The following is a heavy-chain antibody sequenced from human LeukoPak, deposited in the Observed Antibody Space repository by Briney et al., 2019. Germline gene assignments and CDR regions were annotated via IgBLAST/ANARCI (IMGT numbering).Heavy chain of an antibody. D-gene: IGHD3-10*01. Sequence: GASVKVSCKASGYTFTSYDINWVRQANAQGLELMGWMNPNSGNTGYAQKFQGRVTMTRNTSISTAYMELSSLRSEDTAVYYCARGNLLWLHAFDIWGQGTMVTVSS. CDR1: GYTFTSYD. CDR3: ARGNLLWLHAFDI. J-gene: IGHJ3*02. CDR2: MNPNSGNT. V-gene: IGHV1-8*01.